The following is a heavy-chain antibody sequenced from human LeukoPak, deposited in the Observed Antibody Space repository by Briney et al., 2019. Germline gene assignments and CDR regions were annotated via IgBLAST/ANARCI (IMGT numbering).Heavy chain of an antibody. Sequence: ASVKVSCKASGGTFSSYAISWVRQAPGQGLEWMGRIIPILGIANYAQKFQGRVTITADKSTSTAYMELSSLRSEDTAVYYCAREWGVYQEKMTTDYGYYYGMDVWGQGTTVTVSS. D-gene: IGHD4-17*01. CDR3: AREWGVYQEKMTTDYGYYYGMDV. CDR1: GGTFSSYA. CDR2: IIPILGIA. J-gene: IGHJ6*02. V-gene: IGHV1-69*04.